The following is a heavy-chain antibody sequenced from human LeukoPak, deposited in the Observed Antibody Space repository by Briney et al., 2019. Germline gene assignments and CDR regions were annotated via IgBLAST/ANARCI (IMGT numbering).Heavy chain of an antibody. D-gene: IGHD5-18*01. V-gene: IGHV3-21*01. CDR3: ARVFQVGDTAMVNAFDI. Sequence: NPGGSLRLSCAASGFTFSSYSMNWVRQAPGKGLEWVSSISSSSSYIYYADSVKGRFTISRDNAKNSLYLQMNSLRAEDTAVYYCARVFQVGDTAMVNAFDIWGQGTMVTVSS. CDR2: ISSSSSYI. CDR1: GFTFSSYS. J-gene: IGHJ3*02.